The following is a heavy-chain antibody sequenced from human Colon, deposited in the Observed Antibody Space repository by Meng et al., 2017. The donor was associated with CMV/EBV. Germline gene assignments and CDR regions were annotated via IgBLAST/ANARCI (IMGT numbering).Heavy chain of an antibody. V-gene: IGHV3-21*01. D-gene: IGHD3-10*01. Sequence: GGSLRLSCAASGFSFRNYGMSWVRQAPGKGLEWVSILRGGASYTYRGDSVKGRFTIARDNAKNSLYLQMNSLRAEDTAVYYCARTLTGTSLDYWGQGTLVTVSS. CDR2: LRGGASYT. CDR1: GFSFRNYG. CDR3: ARTLTGTSLDY. J-gene: IGHJ4*02.